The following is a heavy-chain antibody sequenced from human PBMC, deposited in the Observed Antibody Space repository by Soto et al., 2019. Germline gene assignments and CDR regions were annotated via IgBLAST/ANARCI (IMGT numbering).Heavy chain of an antibody. Sequence: SETLSLTCGVYGGSFGDYYWSWIRQSPGKGLESIGEIDHTGSTNHNPSLKSRVTISVDTSKNHFSLKLSSVTAADTAVYYCARGLRASFGVRLSYYYYGMDVWGQGTTVTVSS. CDR3: ARGLRASFGVRLSYYYYGMDV. CDR2: IDHTGST. D-gene: IGHD3-10*01. V-gene: IGHV4-34*01. J-gene: IGHJ6*02. CDR1: GGSFGDYY.